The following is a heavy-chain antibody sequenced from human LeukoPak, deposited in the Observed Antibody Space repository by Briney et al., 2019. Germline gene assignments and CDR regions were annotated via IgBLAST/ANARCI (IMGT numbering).Heavy chain of an antibody. CDR1: GYTFTGYY. CDR3: ARVTMITFGNGLQY. CDR2: INPNSGGT. J-gene: IGHJ4*02. Sequence: ASVKVSCKASGYTFTGYYMHWVRQAPGQGLEWMGWINPNSGGTNYAQKFQGRVTMTRDTSISTAYMELSRLRSDDTAVYYCARVTMITFGNGLQYWGQGTLVTVSS. D-gene: IGHD3-16*01. V-gene: IGHV1-2*02.